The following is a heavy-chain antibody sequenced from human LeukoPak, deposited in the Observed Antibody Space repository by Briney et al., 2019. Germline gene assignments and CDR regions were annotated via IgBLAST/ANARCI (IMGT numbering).Heavy chain of an antibody. CDR2: INPAGGSP. CDR3: ARDWFGNYAGFDH. CDR1: GYTFTSYF. V-gene: IGHV1-46*01. D-gene: IGHD1-7*01. J-gene: IGHJ4*02. Sequence: GASVKVSCKASGYTFTSYFTHWVRQAPGQGLEWVGIINPAGGSPSYAQRFQGRVTMTRDTSTSTVYMDLSSLRSEDSAVYYCARDWFGNYAGFDHWGQGTLVTVSS.